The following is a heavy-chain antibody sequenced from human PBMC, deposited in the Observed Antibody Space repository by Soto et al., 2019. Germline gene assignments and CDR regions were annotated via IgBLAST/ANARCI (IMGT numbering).Heavy chain of an antibody. Sequence: QVQLQESGPGLVKPSETLSLTCTVSGGSISSYYWSWLRQPPGKGLEWIGYIYYSGSTNYNPSLQSRVTISVDTSKNQFSLKLGTVTAADTAVYYCARHQGYCSGGSCYLLYWGQGTLVTLSS. J-gene: IGHJ4*02. CDR3: ARHQGYCSGGSCYLLY. V-gene: IGHV4-59*08. D-gene: IGHD2-15*01. CDR2: IYYSGST. CDR1: GGSISSYY.